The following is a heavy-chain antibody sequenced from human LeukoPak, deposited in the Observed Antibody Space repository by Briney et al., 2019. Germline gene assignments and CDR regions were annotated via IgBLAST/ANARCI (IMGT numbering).Heavy chain of an antibody. CDR2: ISGGGGST. J-gene: IGHJ4*02. D-gene: IGHD4-23*01. Sequence: GGSLRLSCAASGFTFSSYAMSWVRQAPGKGLEWVSAISGGGGSTYYADSVKGRFTISRDNSKNTLYLQMNSLRAEDTAVYYCAKTDYGGIHLYFDYWGQGTLVTVSS. V-gene: IGHV3-23*01. CDR3: AKTDYGGIHLYFDY. CDR1: GFTFSSYA.